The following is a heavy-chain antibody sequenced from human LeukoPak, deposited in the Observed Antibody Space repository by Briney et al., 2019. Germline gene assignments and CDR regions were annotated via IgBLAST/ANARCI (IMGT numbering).Heavy chain of an antibody. D-gene: IGHD1-7*01. CDR1: GGSINGYH. CDR3: ARQSGEELPTDFDY. CDR2: VHYSGRT. V-gene: IGHV4-59*08. Sequence: SETLSLTCTVSGGSINGYHWSWIRQPPGKGLEWIGYVHYSGRTDYSPSLKSRVTISVDTSKNQFSLKLSSVTAADTAVYYCARQSGEELPTDFDYWGQGTLVTVSS. J-gene: IGHJ4*02.